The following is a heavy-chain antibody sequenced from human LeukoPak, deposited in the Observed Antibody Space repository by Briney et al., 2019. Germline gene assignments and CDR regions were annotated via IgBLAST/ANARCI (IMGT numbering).Heavy chain of an antibody. J-gene: IGHJ4*02. CDR2: FYHSGTT. CDR1: GYSISTGWY. V-gene: IGHV4-38-2*01. CDR3: VRQKITTSDY. Sequence: SETLSLTCAVSGYSISTGWYWGWIRQPPGMGLEWIGSFYHSGTTYYNPSLKSRLTISVDTSKNQFSLKLSSVTAADTAVYYCVRQKITTSDYWGQGNMVTVSS. D-gene: IGHD4-11*01.